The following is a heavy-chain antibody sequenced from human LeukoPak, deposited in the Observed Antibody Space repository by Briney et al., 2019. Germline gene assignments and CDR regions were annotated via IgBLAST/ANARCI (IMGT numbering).Heavy chain of an antibody. V-gene: IGHV1-8*03. Sequence: ASVKVSCKASGYTFTSYDINWVRQATGQGLEWMGWMNPNSGNTGYAQKFQGRVTITRNTSIGTAYMELSSLRSEDTAVYYCARGKSGSYYQNGFDYWGQGTLVTVSS. CDR1: GYTFTSYD. CDR3: ARGKSGSYYQNGFDY. J-gene: IGHJ4*02. CDR2: MNPNSGNT. D-gene: IGHD1-26*01.